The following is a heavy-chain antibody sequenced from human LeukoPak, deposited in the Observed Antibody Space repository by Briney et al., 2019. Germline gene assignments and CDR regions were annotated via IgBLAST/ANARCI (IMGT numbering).Heavy chain of an antibody. J-gene: IGHJ3*02. Sequence: AGGSLRLSCAASGFTFSSYWMSWVRQAPGKGLEWVANIKQDGSEKYYVDSVKGRFTISRDNAKNSLYLQMNSLRAEDTAVYYCAKGTDSSRVGEGAFDIWGQGTMVTVSS. D-gene: IGHD6-13*01. CDR3: AKGTDSSRVGEGAFDI. CDR2: IKQDGSEK. CDR1: GFTFSSYW. V-gene: IGHV3-7*01.